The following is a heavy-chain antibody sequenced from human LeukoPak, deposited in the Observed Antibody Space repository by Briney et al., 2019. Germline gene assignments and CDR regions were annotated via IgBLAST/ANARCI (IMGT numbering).Heavy chain of an antibody. D-gene: IGHD6-19*01. CDR3: ARLSSSGWYSRKTRYYFDY. Sequence: PSETLSLTCTVSGGSISSSSYYWGWIRQPPGKGLEWIGSIYYSGSTYYNPSLKSRVTISVDTSKNQFSLKLSSVTAADTAVYYCARLSSSGWYSRKTRYYFDYWGQGTLVTVSS. CDR1: GGSISSSSYY. J-gene: IGHJ4*02. CDR2: IYYSGST. V-gene: IGHV4-39*01.